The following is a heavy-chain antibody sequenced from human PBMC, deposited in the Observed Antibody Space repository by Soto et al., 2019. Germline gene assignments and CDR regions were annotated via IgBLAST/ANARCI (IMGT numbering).Heavy chain of an antibody. D-gene: IGHD5-18*01. Sequence: QVQLVESGGGVVQPGRSLRLSCAASGFTFSSYDMHWVRQAPGKGLEWVAVISYDGSNKFYADSVKGRFTISRDNSKNTLYLQMNSLRAEDTAVYYCAKSLNSYGYIIPINFDYWGQGTLVTVSS. J-gene: IGHJ4*02. CDR3: AKSLNSYGYIIPINFDY. CDR1: GFTFSSYD. CDR2: ISYDGSNK. V-gene: IGHV3-30*18.